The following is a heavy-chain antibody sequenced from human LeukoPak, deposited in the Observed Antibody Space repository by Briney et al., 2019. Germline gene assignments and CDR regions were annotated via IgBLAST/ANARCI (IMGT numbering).Heavy chain of an antibody. J-gene: IGHJ4*02. CDR3: AKDISPGGGGWYYFDY. D-gene: IGHD6-19*01. Sequence: PGRSLRLSYAASGFTFDDYAMHWVRQAPGKGLEWVSGISWNSGSIGYADSVKGRFTISRDNAKNSLYLQMNSLRAEDTALYYCAKDISPGGGGWYYFDYWGQGTLVTVSS. V-gene: IGHV3-9*01. CDR2: ISWNSGSI. CDR1: GFTFDDYA.